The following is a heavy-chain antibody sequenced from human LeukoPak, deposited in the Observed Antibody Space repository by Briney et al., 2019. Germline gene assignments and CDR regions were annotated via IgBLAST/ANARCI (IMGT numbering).Heavy chain of an antibody. Sequence: PSETLSLTCAVYGGSFSGYYWSWIRQPPGKGLEWIGEINYSGSTNYNPSLKSRVTISVDTSKNQFSLKLSSVTAADTAVYYCARPQGWLGTQPFDYWGQGTLVTVSS. CDR1: GGSFSGYY. J-gene: IGHJ4*02. CDR3: ARPQGWLGTQPFDY. V-gene: IGHV4-34*01. CDR2: INYSGST. D-gene: IGHD6-19*01.